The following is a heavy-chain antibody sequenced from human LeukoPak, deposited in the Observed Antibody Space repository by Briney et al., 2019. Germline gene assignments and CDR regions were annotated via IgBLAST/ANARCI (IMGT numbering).Heavy chain of an antibody. V-gene: IGHV1-69*04. J-gene: IGHJ3*02. CDR1: GGTFSSYA. D-gene: IGHD3-22*01. CDR2: IIPILGIA. Sequence: ASVKVSCKASGGTFSSYAISWVRQAPGQGLEWMGRIIPILGIANYAQKFQGRVTITADKSTSTAYMELSSLRSEDTAVYYCARGQKRITMIVVVSGAFDIWGQGTMVTVSS. CDR3: ARGQKRITMIVVVSGAFDI.